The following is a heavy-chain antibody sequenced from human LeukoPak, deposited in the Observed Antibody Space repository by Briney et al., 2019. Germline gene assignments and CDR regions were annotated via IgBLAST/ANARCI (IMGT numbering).Heavy chain of an antibody. V-gene: IGHV6-1*01. D-gene: IGHD2-15*01. CDR2: IYYRSKWYS. J-gene: IGHJ5*01. CDR3: AREYCSGGICSRNDPFDA. CDR1: GDSVSTNTAA. Sequence: SQTLSLTCDISGDSVSTNTAAWNWIRQSPSRGLEWLGRIYYRSKWYSDSAAPVKSRINVNADTSKNQVSLQLNSVTPEDTAVYYCAREYCSGGICSRNDPFDAWGQGTLVTVSS.